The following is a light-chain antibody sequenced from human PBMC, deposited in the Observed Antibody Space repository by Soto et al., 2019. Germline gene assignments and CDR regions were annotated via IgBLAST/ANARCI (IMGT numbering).Light chain of an antibody. J-gene: IGKJ4*01. Sequence: EIVLTQSPGTLSLSPADRATLSCRASQSVSSSSLAWYQQKPGQAPRLLIYAASSRARGIPDRFSGSGSGTDFTLTISRLEPEDFAVYYCQQYDSSPPRLTFGGGTKVDIK. CDR2: AAS. V-gene: IGKV3-20*01. CDR1: QSVSSSS. CDR3: QQYDSSPPRLT.